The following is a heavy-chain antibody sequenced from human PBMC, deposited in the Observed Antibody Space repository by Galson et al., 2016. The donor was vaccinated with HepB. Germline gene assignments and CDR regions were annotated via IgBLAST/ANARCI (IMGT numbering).Heavy chain of an antibody. CDR1: GGTFSTYA. Sequence: SVKVSCKASGGTFSTYAINWVRLAPGRGLEWMGGIVPMFGSANYAQNFQGRATITADESASTVYMELRSLTSADTAVYYCARDPRRLRSYSAKNQHYVMDVWGRGTTVTVSS. CDR2: IVPMFGSA. CDR3: ARDPRRLRSYSAKNQHYVMDV. D-gene: IGHD3-16*01. J-gene: IGHJ6*02. V-gene: IGHV1-69*13.